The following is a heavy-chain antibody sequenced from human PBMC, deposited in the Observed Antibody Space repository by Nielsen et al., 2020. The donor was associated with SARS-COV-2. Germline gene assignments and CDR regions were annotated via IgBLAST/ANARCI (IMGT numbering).Heavy chain of an antibody. CDR3: ARGTITVDPAMEIDS. CDR1: GFNFSNYF. V-gene: IGHV3-11*05. J-gene: IGHJ5*01. Sequence: GESLKISCAASGFNFSNYFMAWIRQVPGKGLHSVSYISNSNRYTKYADSVMGRFTISRDNTKNSLYLQMDSLRVEDTAVYFCARGTITVDPAMEIDSWGQGTLITVSS. CDR2: ISNSNRYT. D-gene: IGHD5-18*01.